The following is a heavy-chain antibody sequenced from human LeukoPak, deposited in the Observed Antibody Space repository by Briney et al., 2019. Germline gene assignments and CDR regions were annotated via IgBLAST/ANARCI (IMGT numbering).Heavy chain of an antibody. Sequence: SETQSLTCTVSGGSISSYHWNWIQQPAGKGLEWIGRIYSSGSTKHNPPLKRRVPLSLDTPKNQFSLKQHSVTPAHPAVFYCARDPASFGGRFDSWGQGTLVAVSS. CDR1: GGSISSYH. CDR3: ARDPASFGGRFDS. D-gene: IGHD3-10*01. J-gene: IGHJ5*01. V-gene: IGHV4-4*07. CDR2: IYSSGST.